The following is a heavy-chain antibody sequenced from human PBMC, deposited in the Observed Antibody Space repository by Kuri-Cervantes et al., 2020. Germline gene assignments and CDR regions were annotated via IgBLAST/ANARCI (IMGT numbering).Heavy chain of an antibody. Sequence: ASVKVSCKVSGYTLTDLSMHWVRQAPGKGLEWMGGFDPEDGETIYAQKFQGRVTMTEDTSTDTAYMELSSLRSEDTAVYYCATDTYYYDSSGYPLYYYYGMDVWGQGTTVTVSS. CDR1: GYTLTDLS. CDR3: ATDTYYYDSSGYPLYYYYGMDV. CDR2: FDPEDGET. J-gene: IGHJ6*02. D-gene: IGHD3-22*01. V-gene: IGHV1-24*01.